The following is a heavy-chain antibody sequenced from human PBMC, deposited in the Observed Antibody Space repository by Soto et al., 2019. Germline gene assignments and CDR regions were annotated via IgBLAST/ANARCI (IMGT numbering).Heavy chain of an antibody. CDR1: GFTFSSYS. CDR2: ISSSSSYI. CDR3: ARVRRDDFWSGYFDFDY. J-gene: IGHJ4*02. V-gene: IGHV3-21*01. D-gene: IGHD3-3*01. Sequence: EVQLVESGEGLVKPGGSLRLSCAASGFTFSSYSMNWVRQAPGKGLEWVSSISSSSSYIYYADSVKGRFTISRDNAKNSLYLQMNSLRAEDTAVYYCARVRRDDFWSGYFDFDYWGQGTLVTVSS.